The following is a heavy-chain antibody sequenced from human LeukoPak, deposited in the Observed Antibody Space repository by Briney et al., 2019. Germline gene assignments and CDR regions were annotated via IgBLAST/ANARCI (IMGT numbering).Heavy chain of an antibody. D-gene: IGHD3-9*01. J-gene: IGHJ3*02. CDR1: GYTLTELS. Sequence: ASVKVSCKVSGYTLTELSMHWVRQAPGKGLEWMGGFDPEHGETIYAQKFQGRVTMTEDTSTDTAYMELSSLRSEDTAVYYCAEQRYFDWLSAFDIWGQGTMVTVSS. V-gene: IGHV1-24*01. CDR2: FDPEHGET. CDR3: AEQRYFDWLSAFDI.